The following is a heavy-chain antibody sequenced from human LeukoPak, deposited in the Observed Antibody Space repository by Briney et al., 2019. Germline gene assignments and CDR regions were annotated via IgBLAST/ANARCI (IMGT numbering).Heavy chain of an antibody. V-gene: IGHV4-39*07. CDR3: ARGGSGYSD. D-gene: IGHD3-22*01. CDR1: DGSISSSSYY. Sequence: PSETLSLTCTVSDGSISSSSYYWGWIRQPPGKGLEWIGSISYSGNTYYNPSLKSRVTLSVDTSKNQFSLKLSSVTAADTAVYYCARGGSGYSDWGQGTLVTVSS. CDR2: ISYSGNT. J-gene: IGHJ4*02.